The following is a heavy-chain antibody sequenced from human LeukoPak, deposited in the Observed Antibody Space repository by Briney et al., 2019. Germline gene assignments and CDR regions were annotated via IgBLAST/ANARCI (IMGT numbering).Heavy chain of an antibody. CDR3: ARSEGYCSSTSCETIT. J-gene: IGHJ4*02. CDR1: GGTFSSYA. D-gene: IGHD2-2*01. CDR2: INPNSGGT. V-gene: IGHV1-2*06. Sequence: GASVKVSCKASGGTFSSYAISWVRQAPGQGLEWMGRINPNSGGTNYAQKFQGRVTMTRDTSISTAYMELSRLRSDDTAVYYCARSEGYCSSTSCETITRGQGTLVTVSS.